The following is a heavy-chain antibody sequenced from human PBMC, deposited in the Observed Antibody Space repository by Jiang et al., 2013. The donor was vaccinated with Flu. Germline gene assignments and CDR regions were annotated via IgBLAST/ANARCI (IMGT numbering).Heavy chain of an antibody. CDR2: IYYSGKT. D-gene: IGHD6-6*01. CDR1: GGSISSSSYY. V-gene: IGHV4-39*07. Sequence: GPGLVKPSETLSLTCTVSGGSISSSSYYWGWIRQPPGKGLEWIGSIYYSGKTYYKPSLRSRVTISIDTRKNQFFLKLSSVTAADTAVYYCAREHSSSSDYWGQGTLVTVSS. CDR3: AREHSSSSDY. J-gene: IGHJ4*02.